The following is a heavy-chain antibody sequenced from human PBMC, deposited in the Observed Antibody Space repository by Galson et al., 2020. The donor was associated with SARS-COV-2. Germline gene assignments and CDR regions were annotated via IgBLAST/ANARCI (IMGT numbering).Heavy chain of an antibody. V-gene: IGHV4-39*07. Sequence: PSQTLSLTCTVPGGSISSSSYYCGWTRQPPGKGLEWLGSIYYSGSTYYNPSLKSRVTISVDTSKNQFSLKLSSVTAAETAVYYCARLGLGYSRGWYEIYDYGMDVWGQGTTVTVSS. CDR3: ARLGLGYSRGWYEIYDYGMDV. J-gene: IGHJ6*02. CDR1: GGSISSSSYY. D-gene: IGHD6-19*01. CDR2: IYYSGST.